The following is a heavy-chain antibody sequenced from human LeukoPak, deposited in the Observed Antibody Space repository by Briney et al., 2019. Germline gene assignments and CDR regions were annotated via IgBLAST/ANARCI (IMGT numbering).Heavy chain of an antibody. D-gene: IGHD7-27*01. CDR1: GFTFSSYW. CDR2: IWYDGSNK. V-gene: IGHV3-33*08. J-gene: IGHJ6*04. Sequence: GGSLRPSCAASGFTFSSYWMSWVRQAPGKGLEWVAVIWYDGSNKYYADSVKGRFTISRDNSKNTLYLQMNSLRAEDTAVYYCARDRGLWGLTLDVWGKGTTVTVSS. CDR3: ARDRGLWGLTLDV.